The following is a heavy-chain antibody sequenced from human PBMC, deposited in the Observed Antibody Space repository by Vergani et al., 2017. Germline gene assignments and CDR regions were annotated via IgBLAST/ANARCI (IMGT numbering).Heavy chain of an antibody. CDR1: GFTFSSYG. CDR2: IWYDGSNK. J-gene: IGHJ6*02. D-gene: IGHD2-2*01. Sequence: QVQLVESGGGVVQPGRSLRLSCAASGFTFSSYGMHWVRQAPGKGLEWVAVIWYDGSNKYYADSVKGRFTISRDNAKNSLYLQMNSLRAEDTAVYYCARATVVPAATYYYYGMDVWGQGTTVTVSS. V-gene: IGHV3-33*01. CDR3: ARATVVPAATYYYYGMDV.